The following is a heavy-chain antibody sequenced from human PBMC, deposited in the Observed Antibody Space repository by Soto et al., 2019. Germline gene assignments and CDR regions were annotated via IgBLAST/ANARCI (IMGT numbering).Heavy chain of an antibody. CDR2: MGPNTGNT. CDR1: GYTFTSYD. Sequence: GASVKVSCKTSGYTFTSYDVNWVRQATGQGLEWMGWMGPNTGNTGYAQKFQGRVTMTRSTSMSTAYMELRGLTSEDTAVYYCALYCSGGSCYSYGDFDYWGQGTLVTVSS. D-gene: IGHD2-15*01. J-gene: IGHJ4*02. CDR3: ALYCSGGSCYSYGDFDY. V-gene: IGHV1-8*01.